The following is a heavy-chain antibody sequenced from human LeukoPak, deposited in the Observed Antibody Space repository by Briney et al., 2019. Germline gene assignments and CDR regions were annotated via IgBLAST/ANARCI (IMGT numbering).Heavy chain of an antibody. J-gene: IGHJ3*02. CDR2: IRSKAYGGTT. D-gene: IGHD3-16*01. Sequence: PGGSLRLSCTASGFTFGDYAMSWFRQAPGKGLEWVGFIRSKAYGGTTEYAASVKGRFTISRDDSKSIAYLQMNSLKTEDTAVYYCTRAHMGGLDAFDIWGQGTMVTVSS. CDR1: GFTFGDYA. CDR3: TRAHMGGLDAFDI. V-gene: IGHV3-49*03.